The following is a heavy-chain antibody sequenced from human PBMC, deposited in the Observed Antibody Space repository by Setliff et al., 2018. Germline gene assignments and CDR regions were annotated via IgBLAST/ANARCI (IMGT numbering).Heavy chain of an antibody. CDR1: GGSISPYF. CDR3: VRDRTAYSYGLDV. D-gene: IGHD5-18*01. CDR2: IYHNGNT. Sequence: LTCTVSGGSISPYFWSWIRQPPGKGLEWIGYIYHNGNTNFNPSLKTRVTMSVDPSKNQFALNLRSVTAADTAVYYCVRDRTAYSYGLDVWAQGTTVTSP. V-gene: IGHV4-59*01. J-gene: IGHJ6*02.